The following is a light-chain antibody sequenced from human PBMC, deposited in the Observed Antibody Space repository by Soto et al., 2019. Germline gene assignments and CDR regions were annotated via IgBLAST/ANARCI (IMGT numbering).Light chain of an antibody. CDR2: DVS. Sequence: QSALTQPASVSGSPGQSITISCTGTNSDVGGYNYVSWYQQHPGKAPKLMIYDVSNRPSGVSNRFSGSKSGNTASLTISVLQAEDEADYYCSSYTSSSTVVFGGGTKLTVL. CDR3: SSYTSSSTVV. CDR1: NSDVGGYNY. J-gene: IGLJ2*01. V-gene: IGLV2-14*01.